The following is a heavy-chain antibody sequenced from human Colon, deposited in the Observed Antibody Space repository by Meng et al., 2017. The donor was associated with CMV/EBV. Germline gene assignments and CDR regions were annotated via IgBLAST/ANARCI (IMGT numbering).Heavy chain of an antibody. D-gene: IGHD5-12*01. V-gene: IGHV3-30-3*01. CDR2: TSYDGNNK. J-gene: IGHJ4*02. CDR3: ARGSGTTRAYSYADAY. Sequence: QVQLVESGXGVVQSGXALRVSCAASGFTFRNYTLHWVRQAPGKGMEWVGGTSYDGNNKYYADSVKGRFTISSEKSKNTVYLQMNSLRVGDTAVYYCARGSGTTRAYSYADAYWDQGTLVTVSS. CDR1: GFTFRNYT.